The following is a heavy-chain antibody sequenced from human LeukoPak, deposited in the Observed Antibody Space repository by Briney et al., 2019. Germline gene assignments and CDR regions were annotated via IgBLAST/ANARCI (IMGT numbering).Heavy chain of an antibody. CDR1: GGTFSSYA. Sequence: SVTVSCKASGGTFSSYAISWVRQAPGQGLEWMGGIIPIFGTANYAQKFQGRVTITADESTSTAYMELSSLRPEDTAVYYCARDQKGYSSNGAFDIWGQGTMVTVSS. V-gene: IGHV1-69*13. CDR2: IIPIFGTA. J-gene: IGHJ3*02. CDR3: ARDQKGYSSNGAFDI. D-gene: IGHD6-13*01.